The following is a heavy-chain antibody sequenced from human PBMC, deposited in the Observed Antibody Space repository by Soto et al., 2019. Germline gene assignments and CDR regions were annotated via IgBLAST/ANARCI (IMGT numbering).Heavy chain of an antibody. Sequence: NPSEILSLACAVYGGSFRGYYWSWIRQPPGKGLEWIGEINHSGSTNYNPSLNSRVTISVDTSKNQFSLKLSSVTAADTAVYYCARDRNTVTNSYYCYSGMDVWGQGTTVTVAS. D-gene: IGHD4-4*01. J-gene: IGHJ6*02. CDR2: INHSGST. CDR3: ARDRNTVTNSYYCYSGMDV. CDR1: GGSFRGYY. V-gene: IGHV4-34*01.